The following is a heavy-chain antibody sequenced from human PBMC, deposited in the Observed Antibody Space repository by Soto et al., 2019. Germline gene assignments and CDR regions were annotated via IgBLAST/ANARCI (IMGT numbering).Heavy chain of an antibody. D-gene: IGHD5-12*01. CDR1: GYTFIAYY. CDR3: ARRYSGYDWVGWFDP. V-gene: IGHV1-2*02. J-gene: IGHJ5*02. Sequence: ASVKVSCKTSGYTFIAYYIHWVRQAPGQGLEWMGWINPNSGGTNYAQKFQGRVIMTRDTSISTAYMELSRLTSDDTAVYYCARRYSGYDWVGWFDPWGQGTLVTVSS. CDR2: INPNSGGT.